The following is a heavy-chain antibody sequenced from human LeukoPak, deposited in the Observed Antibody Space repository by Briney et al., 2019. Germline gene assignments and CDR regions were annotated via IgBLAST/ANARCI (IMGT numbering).Heavy chain of an antibody. J-gene: IGHJ6*03. CDR3: AATPLYNWNYGYYYYMDV. D-gene: IGHD1-7*01. CDR1: GFTFTSSA. CDR2: IVVGSGNT. Sequence: SVKVSCKASGFTFTSSAMQWVRQARGQRLEWIGWIVVGSGNTNYAQKFQERVTITRDMSTSTAYMELSSLRSEDTAVYYCAATPLYNWNYGYYYYMDVWGKGTTVTVSS. V-gene: IGHV1-58*02.